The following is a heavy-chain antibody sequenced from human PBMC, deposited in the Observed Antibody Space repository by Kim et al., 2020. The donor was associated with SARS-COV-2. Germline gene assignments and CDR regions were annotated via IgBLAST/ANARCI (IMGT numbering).Heavy chain of an antibody. CDR3: ARPVEYYYGSGSNGY. J-gene: IGHJ4*02. D-gene: IGHD3-10*01. V-gene: IGHV1-2*02. Sequence: ASVKVSCKASGYTFTGYYMHWVRQAPGQGLEWMGWINPNSGGTNYAQKFQGRVTMTRDTSISTAYMELSRLRSDDTAVYYCARPVEYYYGSGSNGYWGQGTLVTVSS. CDR2: INPNSGGT. CDR1: GYTFTGYY.